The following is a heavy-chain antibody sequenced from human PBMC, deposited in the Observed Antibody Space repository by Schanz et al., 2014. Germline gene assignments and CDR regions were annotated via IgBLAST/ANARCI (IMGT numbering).Heavy chain of an antibody. D-gene: IGHD2-15*01. CDR3: ARWSLAVYVALLMAANDY. CDR1: GYPFTNYY. V-gene: IGHV1-46*01. Sequence: QVHLEQSGPEVKKPGASVKLSCRASGYPFTNYYIHWVRQAPGQGLEWMGIVNPGGGSTSVAQRFQTRVTLARDTTAGTAYLGLTRLRFEDTAVYYCARWSLAVYVALLMAANDYWGQGTLLTVSS. CDR2: VNPGGGST. J-gene: IGHJ4*02.